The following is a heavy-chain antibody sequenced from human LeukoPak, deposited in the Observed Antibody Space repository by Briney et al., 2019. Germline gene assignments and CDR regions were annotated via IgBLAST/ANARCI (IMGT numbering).Heavy chain of an antibody. D-gene: IGHD6-13*01. CDR2: MYSGGTT. J-gene: IGHJ3*02. Sequence: SETLSLTCTVSDGSINGYYWSWIRQPPGKGLDWIGYMYSGGTTNYSPSLKSRVTISEDKSKNQFSLKLPSVTAADTAVYYCARHSGHSSTNDAFDIWGQGTMVIVSS. V-gene: IGHV4-59*01. CDR3: ARHSGHSSTNDAFDI. CDR1: DGSINGYY.